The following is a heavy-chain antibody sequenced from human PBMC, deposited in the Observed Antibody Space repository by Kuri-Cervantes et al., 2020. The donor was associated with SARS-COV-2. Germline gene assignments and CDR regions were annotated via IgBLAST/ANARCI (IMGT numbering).Heavy chain of an antibody. CDR2: ISYDGSNK. Sequence: GGSLRLSCAASRFTFSSYGMHWVRQAPGKGLEWVAVISYDGSNKYYADSVKGRSTISRDNSKNTLYLQLNSLRAEDTAMYYCAKDKTTRIASTGTSDYWGQGTLVTVSS. V-gene: IGHV3-30*18. J-gene: IGHJ4*02. CDR3: AKDKTTRIASTGTSDY. CDR1: RFTFSSYG. D-gene: IGHD6-13*01.